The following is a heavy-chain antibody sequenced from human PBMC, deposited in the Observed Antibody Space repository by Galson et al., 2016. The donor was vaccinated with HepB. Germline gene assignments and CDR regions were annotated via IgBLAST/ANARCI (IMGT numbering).Heavy chain of an antibody. V-gene: IGHV3-33*06. CDR1: GFTFSSYG. D-gene: IGHD4-17*01. J-gene: IGHJ3*02. Sequence: SLRLSCAGSGFTFSSYGMHWVRQAPGKGLEWVAVIWSDGSSKNYADSVKGRFTIPRDNSKNTLYLQMNSLRAEDTAVYYCAKSATKQLRDVNAHDIWGQGTMVTVSS. CDR2: IWSDGSSK. CDR3: AKSATKQLRDVNAHDI.